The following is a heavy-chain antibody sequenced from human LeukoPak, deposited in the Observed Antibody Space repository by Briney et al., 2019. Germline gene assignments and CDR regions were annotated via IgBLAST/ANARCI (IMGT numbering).Heavy chain of an antibody. V-gene: IGHV1-24*01. CDR2: FDPEDGET. Sequence: GASVKVSCKVSGYTLTELSMHWVRQAPGKGLEWMGGFDPEDGETIYAQKFQGRVTMTEDTSTDTAYMELSSLRSEDTAVYYCATEFNLEEMVTYGMEVWGKGTTVTVSS. D-gene: IGHD5-24*01. J-gene: IGHJ6*04. CDR3: ATEFNLEEMVTYGMEV. CDR1: GYTLTELS.